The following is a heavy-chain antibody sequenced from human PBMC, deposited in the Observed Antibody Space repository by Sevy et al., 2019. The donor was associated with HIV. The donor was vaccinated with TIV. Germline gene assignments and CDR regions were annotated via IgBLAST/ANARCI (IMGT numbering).Heavy chain of an antibody. J-gene: IGHJ4*02. V-gene: IGHV3-21*04. Sequence: GGSLRLSCAASGFTFNNFNMNWVRQAPGKGLQWVSSISGSSNYIYYAESLKGRFIISRDNVKDTVFLQINSLRAEDTAVYYCARETVSGYNLWGQGTLVTVSS. CDR2: ISGSSNYI. CDR1: GFTFNNFN. D-gene: IGHD5-12*01. CDR3: ARETVSGYNL.